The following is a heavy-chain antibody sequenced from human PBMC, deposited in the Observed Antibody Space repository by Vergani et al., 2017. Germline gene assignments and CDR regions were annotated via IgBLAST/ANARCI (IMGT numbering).Heavy chain of an antibody. D-gene: IGHD2-15*01. CDR3: ARDLAYCHEGSCAL. V-gene: IGHV3-30*02. CDR2: VLLDGSNE. J-gene: IGHJ4*02. Sequence: QVQQVRTGGGVVQPGGPLRLSRVAPGFTFNPTGMPWVCEALGKGLEWVAYVLLDGSNEYYADSVKGRFIVSRDNSNDALYLQMNSLRTDDTAVYYCARDLAYCHEGSCALWGQGSVVTVSS. CDR1: GFTFNPTG.